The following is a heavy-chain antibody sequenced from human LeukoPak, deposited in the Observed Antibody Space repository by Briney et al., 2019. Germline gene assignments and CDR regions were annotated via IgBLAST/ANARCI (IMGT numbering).Heavy chain of an antibody. J-gene: IGHJ4*02. CDR2: IYSAGTS. CDR3: ARDRSGSV. V-gene: IGHV3-53*01. Sequence: PGGSLRLSCAASGFTVSHNYMSWVRQAPGKGLEWVANIYSAGTSYYADSVKGRFTISRDNSKDMLYLHMNNLRVEDTAMYYCARDRSGSVWGQGTLVTVSS. D-gene: IGHD3-10*01. CDR1: GFTVSHNY.